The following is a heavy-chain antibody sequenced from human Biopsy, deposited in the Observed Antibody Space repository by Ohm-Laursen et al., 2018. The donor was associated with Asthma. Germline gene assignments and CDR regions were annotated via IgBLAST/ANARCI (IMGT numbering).Heavy chain of an antibody. CDR3: ATGTGDYGDYPVY. CDR2: LIPDLGSA. D-gene: IGHD4-17*01. CDR1: GGSFSNFA. V-gene: IGHV1-69*01. Sequence: ASVKVSCKSSGGSFSNFAISWVRQAPRQGLEWMGGLIPDLGSADYAQMFEGRVTITADESTSTAYMELSSLRSEDTAVYYCATGTGDYGDYPVYWGQGTMVTVSS. J-gene: IGHJ4*02.